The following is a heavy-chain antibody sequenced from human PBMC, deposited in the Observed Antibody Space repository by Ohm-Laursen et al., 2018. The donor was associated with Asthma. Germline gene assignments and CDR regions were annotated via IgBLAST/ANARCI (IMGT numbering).Heavy chain of an antibody. V-gene: IGHV3-23*01. CDR2: ISGAGGST. CDR1: GYTFSRYS. J-gene: IGHJ4*02. CDR3: AKDRDIVASPFDY. Sequence: SLRLSCTASGYTFSRYSIHWVRQAPGQGLEWVSAISGAGGSTDYADSVKGRFTLSRDNSKNTLYLEMNSLRAEDTALYYCAKDRDIVASPFDYWGQGTLVTVSS. D-gene: IGHD5-12*01.